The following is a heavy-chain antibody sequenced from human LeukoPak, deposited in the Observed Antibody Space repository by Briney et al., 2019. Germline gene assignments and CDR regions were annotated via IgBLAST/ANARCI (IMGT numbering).Heavy chain of an antibody. Sequence: PGGSLRLSCSASGFPFSSYAMYWVRQAPGKGLEYVSAISYNGDSTYYADSVKGRFTISRDNSKNTLYLQMSSLRAEDTAVYYCVKGFQWIRVRFDYWGQGTLVTVSS. V-gene: IGHV3-64D*09. J-gene: IGHJ4*02. CDR2: ISYNGDST. CDR1: GFPFSSYA. D-gene: IGHD5-18*01. CDR3: VKGFQWIRVRFDY.